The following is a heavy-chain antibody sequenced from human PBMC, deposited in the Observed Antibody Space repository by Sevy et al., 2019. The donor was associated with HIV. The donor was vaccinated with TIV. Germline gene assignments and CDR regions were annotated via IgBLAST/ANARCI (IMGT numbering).Heavy chain of an antibody. Sequence: SETLSLTCAVSGGSINSFFWSWIRQSPGKGLEWIGYVYDSGNSEYNPSLRSRVTITGDTSKKQFSLRLSSVTAADTAVYYCARGGGIYYDSRGFHPQYYFDSWGQGTLVTVSS. CDR3: ARGGGIYYDSRGFHPQYYFDS. V-gene: IGHV4-59*01. D-gene: IGHD3-22*01. J-gene: IGHJ4*02. CDR2: VYDSGNS. CDR1: GGSINSFF.